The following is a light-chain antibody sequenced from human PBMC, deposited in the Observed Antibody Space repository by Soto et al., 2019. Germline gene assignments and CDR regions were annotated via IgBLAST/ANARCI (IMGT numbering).Light chain of an antibody. CDR3: QQYIDWPFT. CDR1: QSVSSN. V-gene: IGKV3-15*01. J-gene: IGKJ3*01. Sequence: EKVMTQSPATLSVSPGERATLSCRASQSVSSNLAWYQQKPGQAPRLLIYGASTRATGIPGRFSGSGSGTEFTLTISSLQSEDFAVYYCQQYIDWPFTFGPGTKVDIK. CDR2: GAS.